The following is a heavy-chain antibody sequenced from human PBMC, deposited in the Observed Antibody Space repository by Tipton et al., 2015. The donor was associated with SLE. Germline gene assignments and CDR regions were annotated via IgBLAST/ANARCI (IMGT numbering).Heavy chain of an antibody. Sequence: TLSLTCTVSGGSISSYYWSWIRQPPGKGLEWIGEINHSGSTNYNPSLKSRVTISVDTSKNQFSLKLSSVTAADTAVYYCARQGPGDYYDSSGYYQGWYFDLWGRGTLVTVSS. CDR2: INHSGST. CDR1: GGSISSYY. CDR3: ARQGPGDYYDSSGYYQGWYFDL. D-gene: IGHD3-22*01. V-gene: IGHV4-34*01. J-gene: IGHJ2*01.